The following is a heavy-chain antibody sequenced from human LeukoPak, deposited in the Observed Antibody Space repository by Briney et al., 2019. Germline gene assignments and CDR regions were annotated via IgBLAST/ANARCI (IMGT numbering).Heavy chain of an antibody. CDR2: IFSGGTE. D-gene: IGHD2-8*01. V-gene: IGHV3-66*01. Sequence: GGSLRLSCAASGFTVSSKYTSWVSLAPRKWLEWVSVIFSGGTEKYADSVKGRFTISRDNSRNILFLQMNSLKAEDTAIYYCAGEVYRPWWGGGILVTVSS. CDR1: GFTVSSKY. CDR3: AGEVYRPW. J-gene: IGHJ4*02.